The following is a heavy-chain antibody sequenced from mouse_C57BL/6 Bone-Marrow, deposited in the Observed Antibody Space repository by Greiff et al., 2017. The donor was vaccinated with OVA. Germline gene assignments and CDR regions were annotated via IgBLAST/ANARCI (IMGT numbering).Heavy chain of an antibody. D-gene: IGHD1-1*01. CDR3: ARSRDYSWFAY. J-gene: IGHJ3*01. CDR2: INPSSGYT. V-gene: IGHV1-7*01. Sequence: QVQLQQPGAELAKPGASVKLSCKASGYTFTSYWMHWVKQRPGQGLEWIGNINPSSGYTKYNQKFKDKATLTADKASSTAYMQLSSLTYEDSAVYYCARSRDYSWFAYWGQGTLVTVSA. CDR1: GYTFTSYW.